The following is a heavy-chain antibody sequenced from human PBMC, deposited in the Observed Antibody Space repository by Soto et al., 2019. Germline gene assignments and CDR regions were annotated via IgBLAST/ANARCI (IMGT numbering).Heavy chain of an antibody. CDR2: IGSSATII. CDR1: GFTLSDYY. CDR3: ARAVKQWLVGGDYYYYYMDV. V-gene: IGHV3-11*01. J-gene: IGHJ6*03. D-gene: IGHD6-19*01. Sequence: QVQLVESGGGLVKPGGSLRLSCEASGFTLSDYYMTWIRQAPGKGLEWISYIGSSATIIYYADSVKGRFTISRDNAKTSLYLQMNSLRADDTAVYYCARAVKQWLVGGDYYYYYMDVWGKGTTVTVSS.